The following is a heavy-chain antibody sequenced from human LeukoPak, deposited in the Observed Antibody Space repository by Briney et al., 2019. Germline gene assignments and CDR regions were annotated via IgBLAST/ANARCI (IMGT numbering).Heavy chain of an antibody. D-gene: IGHD1-7*01. J-gene: IGHJ4*02. V-gene: IGHV3-74*01. Sequence: GGSLRLSCATAGLTFRTTWMHWVRQAPGKGLMWVSRMNGEGTTIDYADSVKGRFTVSRDYAKNTLFLQMNNLRTEDTALYFCATARNFRFEYWGQGSLVIVSA. CDR3: ATARNFRFEY. CDR1: GLTFRTTW. CDR2: MNGEGTTI.